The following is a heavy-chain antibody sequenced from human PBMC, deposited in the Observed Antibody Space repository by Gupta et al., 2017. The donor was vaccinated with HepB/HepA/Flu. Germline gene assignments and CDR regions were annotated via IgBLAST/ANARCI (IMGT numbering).Heavy chain of an antibody. J-gene: IGHJ6*03. D-gene: IGHD3-10*01. CDR2: IYYSGST. V-gene: IGHV4-59*01. Sequence: QVQLQESGPGLVKPSAPLSLTCTVPGGSISSYYWSWIRQPPGKRLEWIGYIYYSGSTNYNPSLKSRVTISVDTSKNQFSLKLSSVTAADTAVYYCARDLSSDYMDVWGKGTTVTVSS. CDR3: ARDLSSDYMDV. CDR1: GGSISSYY.